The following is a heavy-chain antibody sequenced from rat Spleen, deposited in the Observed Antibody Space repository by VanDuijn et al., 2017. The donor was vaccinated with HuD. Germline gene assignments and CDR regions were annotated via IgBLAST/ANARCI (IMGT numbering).Heavy chain of an antibody. D-gene: IGHD1-11*01. CDR2: ISTGGGNT. CDR1: GFTYSNYV. CDR3: TTSPLPELTTEGY. V-gene: IGHV5S13*01. Sequence: EVQLVESGGGLVQPGRSLKLSCAASGFTYSNYVMAWVSQAPTKGLEWVASISTGGGNTYYRDSVKGRFTISRDNAKNTLYLQMDSLRSEDTATYYGTTSPLPELTTEGYWGQGVMVTVSS. J-gene: IGHJ2*01.